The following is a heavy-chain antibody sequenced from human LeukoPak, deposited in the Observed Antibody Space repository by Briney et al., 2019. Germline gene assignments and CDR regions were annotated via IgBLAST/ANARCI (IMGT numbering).Heavy chain of an antibody. CDR3: ASGDGFDF. CDR1: GFTFSTYW. Sequence: PGGSLRLSCTTSGFTFSTYWMSWVRQAPGKGLEWVANIKQDGSEKYYVDSVKGRFTISRDNARSSLYLQMNSLQAEDTAVYYCASGDGFDFWGLGTLVTVSS. V-gene: IGHV3-7*01. CDR2: IKQDGSEK. J-gene: IGHJ4*02.